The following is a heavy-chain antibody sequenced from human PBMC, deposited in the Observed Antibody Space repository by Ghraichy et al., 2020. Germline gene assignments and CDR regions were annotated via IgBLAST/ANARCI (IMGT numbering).Heavy chain of an antibody. CDR2: MNPNSGNT. D-gene: IGHD6-19*01. CDR3: ARGYSSGWYLIGYYYYCMDV. Sequence: ASVKVSCKASGYTFTSYDINWVRQATGQGLEWMGWMNPNSGNTGYAQKFQGRVTITRNTSISTAYMELSSLRSEDTAVYYCARGYSSGWYLIGYYYYCMDVWGQGTTVTVSS. J-gene: IGHJ6*02. CDR1: GYTFTSYD. V-gene: IGHV1-8*03.